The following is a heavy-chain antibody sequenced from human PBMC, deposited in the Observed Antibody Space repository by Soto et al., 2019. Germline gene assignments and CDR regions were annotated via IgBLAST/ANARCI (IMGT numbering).Heavy chain of an antibody. V-gene: IGHV3-48*03. D-gene: IGHD2-15*01. CDR3: ARVGYCSGGSCYSFAFDI. J-gene: IGHJ3*02. Sequence: GGSLRLSCAASGFTFSSYEMNWVRQAPGKGLEWVSYISSSGSTIYYADSFKGRFTISRDNAKNSLYLQMNSLRAEDTAVYYCARVGYCSGGSCYSFAFDIWGQGTMVTVSS. CDR2: ISSSGSTI. CDR1: GFTFSSYE.